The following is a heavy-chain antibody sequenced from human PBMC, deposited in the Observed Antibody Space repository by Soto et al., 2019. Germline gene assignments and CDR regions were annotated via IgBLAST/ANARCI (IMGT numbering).Heavy chain of an antibody. V-gene: IGHV3-15*01. D-gene: IGHD2-15*01. CDR3: TTDQRPLCSGGSCDFDY. J-gene: IGHJ4*02. CDR1: GFTFSNAW. Sequence: EVQLVESGGGLVKPGGSLRLSCAASGFTFSNAWMSWVRQAPGKGLEWVGRIKSKTDGGTTDYAAPVKGRFTISRDDSKNTLYLQMNSLKTEDTAVYYCTTDQRPLCSGGSCDFDYWGQGTLVTVAS. CDR2: IKSKTDGGTT.